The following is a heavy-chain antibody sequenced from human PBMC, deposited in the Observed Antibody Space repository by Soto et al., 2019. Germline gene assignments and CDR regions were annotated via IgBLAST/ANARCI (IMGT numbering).Heavy chain of an antibody. D-gene: IGHD6-13*01. CDR2: ISYDGSNK. Sequence: QVQLVESGGGVVQPGRSLRLSCAASGFTFSSYGMHWVRQAPGKGLEWVAVISYDGSNKYYADSVKGRFTISRDNSKNXPYLQMNSLRAEDTAVYYCAKDPLSGIAAAIGWFDPWGQGTLVTVSS. J-gene: IGHJ5*02. CDR1: GFTFSSYG. CDR3: AKDPLSGIAAAIGWFDP. V-gene: IGHV3-30*18.